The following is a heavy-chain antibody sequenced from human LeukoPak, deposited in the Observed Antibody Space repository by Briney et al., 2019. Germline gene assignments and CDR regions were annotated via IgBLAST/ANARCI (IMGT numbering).Heavy chain of an antibody. Sequence: GASVKVSCKASGYTFTGYYMHWVRQAPGQGLEWMGWINPNSGGTNYAQKFQGRVTMTRDTSISTAYMELSRLRSDDTAVYYCARGELRGLWFGELIAFDIWGQGTMVTVSS. CDR3: ARGELRGLWFGELIAFDI. J-gene: IGHJ3*02. D-gene: IGHD3-10*01. CDR2: INPNSGGT. CDR1: GYTFTGYY. V-gene: IGHV1-2*02.